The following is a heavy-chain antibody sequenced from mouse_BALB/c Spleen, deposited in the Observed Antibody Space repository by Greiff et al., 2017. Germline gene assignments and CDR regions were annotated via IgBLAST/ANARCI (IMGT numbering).Heavy chain of an antibody. Sequence: QVQLQQSGAELVRPGTSVKISCKASGYTFTNYWLGWVKQRPGHGLEWIGDIYPGGGYTNYNDKFKGKATLTPDTSSCTAYMQLSSLTSEDSAVYFCAEVPSAMDYWGQGTTLTVSS. CDR2: IYPGGGYT. CDR3: AEVPSAMDY. CDR1: GYTFTNYW. V-gene: IGHV1-63*02. D-gene: IGHD2-14*01. J-gene: IGHJ4*01.